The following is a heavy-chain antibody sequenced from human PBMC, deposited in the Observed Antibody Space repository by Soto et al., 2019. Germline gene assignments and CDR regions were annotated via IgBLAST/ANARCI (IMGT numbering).Heavy chain of an antibody. CDR1: GFTFSNYW. V-gene: IGHV3-74*02. CDR3: ARGDCVCGTCYSFAGSFYYYMDV. CDR2: INSDGSVS. Sequence: EVQLVESGGGLVQPGGSLRLSCAASGFTFSNYWMYWVRQAPGKGLEWVSRINSDGSVSSHADSVKGRLTISRDNGKNTLYLHMDSLRAEDTAVYYCARGDCVCGTCYSFAGSFYYYMDVWGKGTTVTVFS. D-gene: IGHD2-15*01. J-gene: IGHJ6*03.